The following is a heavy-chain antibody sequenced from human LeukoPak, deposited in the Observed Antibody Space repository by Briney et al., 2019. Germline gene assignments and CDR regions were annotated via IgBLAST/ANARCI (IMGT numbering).Heavy chain of an antibody. V-gene: IGHV4-34*01. CDR1: GGSFSGYY. CDR3: AREGGPYRPLDY. Sequence: PSETLSLTCAVYGGSFSGYYWSWIRQPPGKGLEWIGEINHSGSTNYNPSLKSRVTISVDSSKNQFSLKLTSVTAADTAVYYCAREGGPYRPLDYSGQGTLVTVSS. CDR2: INHSGST. J-gene: IGHJ4*02.